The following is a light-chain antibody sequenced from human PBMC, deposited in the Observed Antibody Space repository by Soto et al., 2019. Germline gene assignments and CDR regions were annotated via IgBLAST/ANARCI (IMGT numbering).Light chain of an antibody. CDR1: QGSDSY. J-gene: IGKJ5*01. CDR2: DAS. V-gene: IGKV1-9*01. Sequence: IQLNQSPSSLSASGGDRVTITCRASQGSDSYLGWYQPKPGKAPKLLIYDASTLQSGVPSRFSGSGAGTNFPLTISSLLPADFAAYSCQQLESYPITFGQGTRLEIQ. CDR3: QQLESYPIT.